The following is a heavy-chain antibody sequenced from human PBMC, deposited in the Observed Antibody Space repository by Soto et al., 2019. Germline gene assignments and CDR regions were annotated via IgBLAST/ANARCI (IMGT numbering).Heavy chain of an antibody. CDR1: GFTFSSYS. CDR2: ISSSSSYI. J-gene: IGHJ4*02. Sequence: PGGSLRLSCAASGFTFSSYSMNWVRQAPGKGLEWVSSISSSSSYIYYADSVKGRFTISRDNAKNSLYLQMNSLRAEDTAVYYCASAYCSSTSCYFDYWGQGTLVTVSS. V-gene: IGHV3-21*01. D-gene: IGHD2-2*01. CDR3: ASAYCSSTSCYFDY.